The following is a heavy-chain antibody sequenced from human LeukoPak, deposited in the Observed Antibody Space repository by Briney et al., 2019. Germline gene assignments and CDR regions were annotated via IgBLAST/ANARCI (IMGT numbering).Heavy chain of an antibody. CDR3: ARSREAARLFDY. CDR2: IYYSGST. J-gene: IGHJ4*02. Sequence: SETLSLTCTVSGGSISNYYWSWIRQPPGKGLEWIGYIYYSGSTNYNPSLKSRVTISVDTSKNQFSLKLSSVTAADTAVYYCARSREAARLFDYWGQGTLVTVSS. V-gene: IGHV4-59*01. CDR1: GGSISNYY. D-gene: IGHD6-6*01.